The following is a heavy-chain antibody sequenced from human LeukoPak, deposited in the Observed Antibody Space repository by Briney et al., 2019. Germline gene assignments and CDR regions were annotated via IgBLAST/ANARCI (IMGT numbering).Heavy chain of an antibody. CDR3: ARPAYDNDY. CDR1: GGSISSSSYY. J-gene: IGHJ4*02. Sequence: SETLSLTCTVSGGSISSSSYYWGWIRQPPGKGLEWIGSIYYSGSTYYNPSLKSRVTISVDTSKNQFSLKLSSVTAADTAVYYCARPAYDNDYWGQGTLVTVSS. D-gene: IGHD3-3*01. CDR2: IYYSGST. V-gene: IGHV4-39*07.